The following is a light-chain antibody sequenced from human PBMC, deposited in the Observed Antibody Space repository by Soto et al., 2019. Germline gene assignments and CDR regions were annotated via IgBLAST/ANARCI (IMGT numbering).Light chain of an antibody. CDR1: QDIGND. V-gene: IGKV1-6*01. Sequence: AIQMTQSPSSLSASVGDRVTITCRASQDIGNDLGWYQQKPGRAPKLLIYDASSLQSGVPSRFSGSGSGTDFSLTISSLQPEDFATYYCLQDYDYPLTFGGGTKVEIK. CDR2: DAS. J-gene: IGKJ4*01. CDR3: LQDYDYPLT.